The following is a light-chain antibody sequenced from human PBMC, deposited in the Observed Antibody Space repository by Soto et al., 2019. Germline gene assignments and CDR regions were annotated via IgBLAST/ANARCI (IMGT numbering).Light chain of an antibody. CDR1: QSVTSN. J-gene: IGKJ4*01. Sequence: EIVMTQSPATLSVSPRERATLSCRASQSVTSNLAWYQQKPGQAPRLHIYGASTRATGIPARFNGSGSGTEFTLTISSLQSEDFAVYYCQQYDICLTFGGGTQVEIK. CDR2: GAS. V-gene: IGKV3-15*01. CDR3: QQYDICLT.